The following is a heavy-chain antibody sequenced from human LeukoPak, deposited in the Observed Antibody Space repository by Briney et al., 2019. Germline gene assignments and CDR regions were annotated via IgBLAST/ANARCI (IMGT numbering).Heavy chain of an antibody. CDR2: ISYDGSNK. V-gene: IGHV3-30-3*01. CDR1: GFTFSSYA. Sequence: GGSLRLSCAASGFTFSSYAMHWVRQAPGKGLEWVAVISYDGSNKCYADSVKGRFTISRDNSKNSLYLQMNSLRAEDTAVYYCARGRLGDYWGQGTLVTVSS. D-gene: IGHD4-11*01. CDR3: ARGRLGDY. J-gene: IGHJ4*02.